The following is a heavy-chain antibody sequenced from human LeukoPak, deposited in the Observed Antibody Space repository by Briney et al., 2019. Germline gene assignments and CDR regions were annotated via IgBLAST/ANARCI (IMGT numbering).Heavy chain of an antibody. CDR1: GFTFSSYA. CDR2: ISGSGGST. CDR3: ANRGGYNWFDP. V-gene: IGHV3-23*01. Sequence: GGSLRLSCAASGFTFSSYAMSWVRQAPGKGLEWASAISGSGGSTYYADSVKGRFTISRDNSKNTLYLQMNSLRAEDTAVYYCANRGGYNWFDPWGQGTLVTVSS. D-gene: IGHD3-16*01. J-gene: IGHJ5*02.